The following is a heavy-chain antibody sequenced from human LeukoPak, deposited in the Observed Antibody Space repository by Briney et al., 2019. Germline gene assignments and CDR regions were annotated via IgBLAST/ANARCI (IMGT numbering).Heavy chain of an antibody. CDR3: ARAASSPGLAMVRPYYFDY. V-gene: IGHV4-34*01. D-gene: IGHD3-10*01. CDR2: INHSGST. CDR1: GGSFSGYY. Sequence: PSETLSLTCAVYGGSFSGYYWSWIRQPPGKGLEWIGEINHSGSTNYNPSLKSRVTISVDTSKNQFSLKLSSVTAADTAVYYCARAASSPGLAMVRPYYFDYWGQGTLVTVSS. J-gene: IGHJ4*02.